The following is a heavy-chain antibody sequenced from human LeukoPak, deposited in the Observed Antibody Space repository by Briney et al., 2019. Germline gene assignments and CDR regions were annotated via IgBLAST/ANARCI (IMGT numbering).Heavy chain of an antibody. Sequence: SETLSLTCAAFGGSLRGSYCNWIRQTPGKGLEWIGEINHSGRTNYNSSLKSRVTISVDTSKSQCSLKLISVTAADTSVYYCARAPCGSINCPLRYWGQGTQVTVSS. D-gene: IGHD1-26*01. J-gene: IGHJ4*02. CDR2: INHSGRT. CDR3: ARAPCGSINCPLRY. V-gene: IGHV4-34*01. CDR1: GGSLRGSY.